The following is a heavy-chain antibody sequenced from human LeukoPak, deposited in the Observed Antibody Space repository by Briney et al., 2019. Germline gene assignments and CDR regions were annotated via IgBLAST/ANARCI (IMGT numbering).Heavy chain of an antibody. V-gene: IGHV4-59*12. J-gene: IGHJ5*02. CDR1: GGSINNYY. Sequence: SETLSLTCTVSGGSINNYYWSWIRQPPGKGLEWIGYIIYSGSTNYNPSLKSRVTISVDTSKNQFSLKLTSVTAADTAVYYCARSQFYGSGSYQGRWFDPWGQGTLVTVSS. CDR2: IIYSGST. CDR3: ARSQFYGSGSYQGRWFDP. D-gene: IGHD3-10*01.